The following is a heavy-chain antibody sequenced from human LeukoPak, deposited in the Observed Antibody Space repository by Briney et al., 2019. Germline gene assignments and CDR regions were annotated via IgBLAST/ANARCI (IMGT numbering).Heavy chain of an antibody. CDR2: INAGNGNT. Sequence: ASVKVSCKASGYTFTSYAMHWVRQAPGQRLEWMGWINAGNGNTKYSQKFQGRVTITRDTSASTAYMELSSLRAEDTAVYYCASAGRLIRFLEWLVNFDYWGQGTLVTVSS. CDR3: ASAGRLIRFLEWLVNFDY. CDR1: GYTFTSYA. D-gene: IGHD3-3*01. J-gene: IGHJ4*02. V-gene: IGHV1-3*01.